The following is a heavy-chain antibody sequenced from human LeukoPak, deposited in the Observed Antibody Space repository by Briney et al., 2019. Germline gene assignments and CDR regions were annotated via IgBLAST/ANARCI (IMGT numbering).Heavy chain of an antibody. V-gene: IGHV4-39*02. J-gene: IGHJ4*02. Sequence: SETLSLTCTVSGGSISSSSYYWGWVRQPPGKGLEWIGSIYYSGSTCYNPSLKSRVTISVDTSKNQFSLKLSSVTAADTAVYYCARDLIAAAFGFDYWGQGALGTVYS. CDR1: GGSISSSSYY. CDR2: IYYSGST. CDR3: ARDLIAAAFGFDY. D-gene: IGHD6-13*01.